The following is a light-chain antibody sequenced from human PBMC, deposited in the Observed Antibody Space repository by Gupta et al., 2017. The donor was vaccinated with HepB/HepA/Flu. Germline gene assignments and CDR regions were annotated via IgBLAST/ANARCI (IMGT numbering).Light chain of an antibody. CDR1: SSNIGPGFD. Sequence: QSVLTQPPSVSGAPGQRVSISCSGSSSNIGPGFDVHWYQQLPGTAPKLLISGANNRPSGVPDRFSGSESDTSASLVITGLQADDEGEYYCQSYDTSLGGWVFGGGTKLTVL. CDR3: QSYDTSLGGWV. CDR2: GAN. V-gene: IGLV1-40*01. J-gene: IGLJ3*02.